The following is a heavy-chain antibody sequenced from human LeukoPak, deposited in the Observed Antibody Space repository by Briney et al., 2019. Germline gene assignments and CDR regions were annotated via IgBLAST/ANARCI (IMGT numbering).Heavy chain of an antibody. CDR1: GGTFSSHA. CDR3: ARLSYLLDPLTPQSYYYYGMDV. D-gene: IGHD3/OR15-3a*01. V-gene: IGHV1-69*04. Sequence: SVKVSCKASGGTFSSHAISWVRQAPGQGLEWMGRIIPIFGIANYAQKFQGRVTITADKSTSTAYMELSSLRSEDTAVYYCARLSYLLDPLTPQSYYYYGMDVWGQGTTVTVSS. J-gene: IGHJ6*02. CDR2: IIPIFGIA.